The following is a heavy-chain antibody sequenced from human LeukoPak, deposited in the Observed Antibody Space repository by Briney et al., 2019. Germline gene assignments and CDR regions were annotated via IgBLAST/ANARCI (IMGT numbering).Heavy chain of an antibody. D-gene: IGHD2-15*01. CDR2: IHYSGDT. CDR1: GGSFSSTSYY. CDR3: ARQTCSGGSCFLFYSGMDV. V-gene: IGHV4-39*01. Sequence: SETLSLTCTVSGGSFSSTSYYWNWIRQPPGKGLEWIGSIHYSGDTSYNPSLNSRITISVDTFKNQFSLKLSSVTATDTAVYYCARQTCSGGSCFLFYSGMDVWGQGTTVTVSS. J-gene: IGHJ6*02.